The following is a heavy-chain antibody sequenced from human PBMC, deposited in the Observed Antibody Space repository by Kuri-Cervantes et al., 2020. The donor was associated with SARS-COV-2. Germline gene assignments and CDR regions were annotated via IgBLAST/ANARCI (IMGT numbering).Heavy chain of an antibody. Sequence: GESLKISCTASGFAFINYGMNWVRQAPGKGLEWVAVISYDGYNKYYADSVKGRFTISRDNSKNTLYLQMNSLRAEDTAVYYCARERSYYDFWSGYSDNWFDPWGQGTLVTVSS. D-gene: IGHD3-3*01. V-gene: IGHV3-30*03. CDR1: GFAFINYG. CDR2: ISYDGYNK. CDR3: ARERSYYDFWSGYSDNWFDP. J-gene: IGHJ5*02.